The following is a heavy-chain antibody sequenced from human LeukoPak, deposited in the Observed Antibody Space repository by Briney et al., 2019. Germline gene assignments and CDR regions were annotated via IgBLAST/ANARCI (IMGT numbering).Heavy chain of an antibody. CDR2: TSYGGGI. V-gene: IGHV4-59*08. CDR3: ARARRDAYNNDVWSKSPSYCFDY. J-gene: IGHJ4*02. CDR1: GVSISNVF. Sequence: SKTLSLNCTVSGVSISNVFWSWIRQPPGKGLKYIGYTSYGGGINYNPSRESRVNISVDTSKNQISLNLKFVTAADTAVYYCARARRDAYNNDVWSKSPSYCFDYWGRGTLVTVSS. D-gene: IGHD5-24*01.